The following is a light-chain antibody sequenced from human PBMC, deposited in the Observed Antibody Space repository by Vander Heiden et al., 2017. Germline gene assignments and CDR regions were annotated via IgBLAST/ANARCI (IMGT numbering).Light chain of an antibody. CDR1: SSNIGSST. Sequence: QSVLTQPPSASATPGQRVTISCSGSSSNIGSSTVNWYQHLPGTAPKVLIYSNNQRPSGVPDRFSGSKSGTSASLAISGLQSEDEADYYCAAWDTSMNGPVFGGGTKLTVL. CDR2: SNN. J-gene: IGLJ3*02. V-gene: IGLV1-44*01. CDR3: AAWDTSMNGPV.